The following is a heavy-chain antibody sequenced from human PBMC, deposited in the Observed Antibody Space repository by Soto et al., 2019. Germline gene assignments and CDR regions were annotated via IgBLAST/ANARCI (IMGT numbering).Heavy chain of an antibody. V-gene: IGHV1-2*06. CDR3: AKDDPGDFYSYYGLDV. Sequence: GASVKVSCKASGYTFSGFYMHWVRQAPGQGLEWMGRINPNSGGTKSAEKFQGRVTMTRDMSTSTAYMELSSLRAEDTAIYYCAKDDPGDFYSYYGLDVWGQGTTVTVSS. J-gene: IGHJ6*02. D-gene: IGHD2-21*02. CDR2: INPNSGGT. CDR1: GYTFSGFY.